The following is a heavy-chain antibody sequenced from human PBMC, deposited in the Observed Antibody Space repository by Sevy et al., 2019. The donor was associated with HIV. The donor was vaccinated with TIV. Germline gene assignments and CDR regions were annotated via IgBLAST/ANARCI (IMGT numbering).Heavy chain of an antibody. CDR3: AKDRGIAARRAGGFDY. V-gene: IGHV3-30*18. D-gene: IGHD6-6*01. J-gene: IGHJ4*02. CDR2: ISYDGSNK. CDR1: GFTFSSYG. Sequence: GGSLRLSCAASGFTFSSYGMHWVRQAPGKGLEWVAVISYDGSNKYYADSVKGRFTISRDNSKNTLYLQMNSLRAEDTAVYYCAKDRGIAARRAGGFDYWGQGTLVTVS.